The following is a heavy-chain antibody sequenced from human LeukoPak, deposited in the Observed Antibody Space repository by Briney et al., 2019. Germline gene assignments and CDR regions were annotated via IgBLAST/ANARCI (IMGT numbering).Heavy chain of an antibody. V-gene: IGHV4-4*07. CDR2: IYTSVST. CDR3: ARGKMYLYCSGGSCYSLAIWYFDY. CDR1: GGSITRYY. J-gene: IGHJ4*02. Sequence: SETLSLTCTVSGGSITRYYWSWIRQPARQGLEWIGRIYTSVSTNYNPSLKSRVTMSVDTSNNQFSLKLSSVTAADTAVYYCARGKMYLYCSGGSCYSLAIWYFDYWGQGTLVTVSS. D-gene: IGHD2-15*01.